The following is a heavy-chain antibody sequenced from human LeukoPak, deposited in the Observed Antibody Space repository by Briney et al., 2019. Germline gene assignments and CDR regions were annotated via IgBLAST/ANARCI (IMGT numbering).Heavy chain of an antibody. CDR3: ARDSGGSYLPPNWFDP. Sequence: PGGSLRLSCAASGFTFSSYSMNWVRQAPGKGLEWVSYISSSSSTIYYADSVKGRFTISRDNAKNSLYLQMNSLRAEDTAVYYCARDSGGSYLPPNWFDPWGQGTLVTVSS. D-gene: IGHD2-15*01. V-gene: IGHV3-48*04. CDR1: GFTFSSYS. CDR2: ISSSSSTI. J-gene: IGHJ5*02.